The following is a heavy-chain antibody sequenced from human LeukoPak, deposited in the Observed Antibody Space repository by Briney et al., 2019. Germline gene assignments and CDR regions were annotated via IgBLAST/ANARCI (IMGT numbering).Heavy chain of an antibody. CDR3: ARDIAVAGTETTWYPDY. D-gene: IGHD6-19*01. V-gene: IGHV1-3*01. J-gene: IGHJ4*02. Sequence: ASVKVSCKASGYTFTSYAMHWVRQAPGQRLEWMGWINAGNGNTKYSQKFQGRVTITRDTSASTAYMELSSLRSEDTAVCYCARDIAVAGTETTWYPDYWGQGTLVTVSS. CDR2: INAGNGNT. CDR1: GYTFTSYA.